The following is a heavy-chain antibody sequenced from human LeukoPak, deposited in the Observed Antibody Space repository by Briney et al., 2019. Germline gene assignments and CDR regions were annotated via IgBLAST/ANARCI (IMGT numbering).Heavy chain of an antibody. D-gene: IGHD1-26*01. CDR3: ARRGSYYVGDAFVI. CDR2: IYYSGST. V-gene: IGHV4-39*01. CDR1: GGSISSSSYY. J-gene: IGHJ3*02. Sequence: SETLSLTCSVSGGSISSSSYYWGWIRQPPGMGLEWIGSIYYSGSTYYNPSLKSRVTISVDTSKNQFSLKLSSVTAADTAVYYCARRGSYYVGDAFVIWGQGTMVTVSS.